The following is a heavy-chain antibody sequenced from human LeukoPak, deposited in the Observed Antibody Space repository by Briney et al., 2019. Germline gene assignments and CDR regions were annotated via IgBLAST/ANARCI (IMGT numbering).Heavy chain of an antibody. CDR2: IYSGGST. J-gene: IGHJ4*02. CDR1: GFTVSSNY. D-gene: IGHD6-19*01. Sequence: TGGSLRLSCAASGFTVSSNYMSWVRQAPGKGLEWVSVIYSGGSTYYADSVKGRFTISRDNSKNTLYLQMNSLRAEDTAVYYCAKSTRPVYSSGWYNWGQGTLVTVSS. V-gene: IGHV3-53*01. CDR3: AKSTRPVYSSGWYN.